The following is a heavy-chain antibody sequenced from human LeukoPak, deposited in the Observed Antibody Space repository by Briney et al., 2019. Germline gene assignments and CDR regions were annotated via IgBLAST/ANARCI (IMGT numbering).Heavy chain of an antibody. CDR2: IYYSGST. J-gene: IGHJ4*02. V-gene: IGHV4-39*07. Sequence: SETLSLTCTVSGGSISSSSYYWGWIRQPPGKGLEWIGSIYYSGSTYYNPSLKSRVTISVDTSKNQFSLKLSSVTAADTAVYYCARDSMGVSSLDYWGQGTLVTVSS. D-gene: IGHD3-16*01. CDR1: GGSISSSSYY. CDR3: ARDSMGVSSLDY.